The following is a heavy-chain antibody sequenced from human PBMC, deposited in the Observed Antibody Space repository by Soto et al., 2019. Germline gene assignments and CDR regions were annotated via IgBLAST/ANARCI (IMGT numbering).Heavy chain of an antibody. D-gene: IGHD1-26*01. CDR3: AGDPTTSNSGSFGY. V-gene: IGHV3-7*03. CDR2: INPDGSGT. J-gene: IGHJ4*02. CDR1: GFTFSTYW. Sequence: PGGSLRLSCATSGFTFSTYWMTWVRQTPGKRLEWVAMINPDGSGTYYMDSVRGRFAISRDNARNSLFLQMNSLRVEDTAVYFCAGDPTTSNSGSFGYWGQGTLVIVSS.